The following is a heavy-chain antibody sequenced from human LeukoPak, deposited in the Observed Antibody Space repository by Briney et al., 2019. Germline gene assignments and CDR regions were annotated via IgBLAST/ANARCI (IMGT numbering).Heavy chain of an antibody. J-gene: IGHJ6*02. CDR1: GFIVSGHY. D-gene: IGHD2-8*01. Sequence: GGSLRLSCAASGFIVSGHYMSWVRQAPGEGLEWVAGLGRTGEYKYYADSVKGRFTISRDNSKDTVSLQMNSLRAEDSAIYYCVKDRPCDTCMPMDAWGQGTTVTVSS. CDR2: LGRTGEYK. V-gene: IGHV3-53*01. CDR3: VKDRPCDTCMPMDA.